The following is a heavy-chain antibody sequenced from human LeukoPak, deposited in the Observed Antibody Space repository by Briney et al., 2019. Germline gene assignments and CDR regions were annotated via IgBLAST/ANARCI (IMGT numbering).Heavy chain of an antibody. D-gene: IGHD3-10*01. CDR1: GGSISPYA. CDR2: IQASGNS. CDR3: ARHPTNYYGSGAYTTSYYYIDI. J-gene: IGHJ6*03. V-gene: IGHV4-4*09. Sequence: SETLSLTCTVSGGSISPYAWSWIRQPPGKGLEWIGYIQASGNSNYSPSLESRVTISLVTSNNQFSLKLRSVTAADTAVYYCARHPTNYYGSGAYTTSYYYIDIWGKGTTVTVSS.